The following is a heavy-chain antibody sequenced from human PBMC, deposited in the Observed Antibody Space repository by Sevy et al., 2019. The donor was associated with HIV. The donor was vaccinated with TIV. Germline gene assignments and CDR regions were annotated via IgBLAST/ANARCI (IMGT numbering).Heavy chain of an antibody. V-gene: IGHV4-39*01. Sequence: SETLSLTCTVSGGSMSSSSYYWGWIRQPPGKGLEWIGSIYYSGYTYYNPSLKSQVTISVDTSKNQFSLKLSSVTAADTAVYYCARQGYSSSSRMDVWGQGTTVTVSS. CDR2: IYYSGYT. CDR3: ARQGYSSSSRMDV. CDR1: GGSMSSSSYY. D-gene: IGHD6-6*01. J-gene: IGHJ6*02.